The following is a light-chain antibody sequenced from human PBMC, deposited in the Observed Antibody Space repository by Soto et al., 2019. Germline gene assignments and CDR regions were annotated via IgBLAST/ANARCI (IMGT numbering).Light chain of an antibody. V-gene: IGLV1-51*01. J-gene: IGLJ1*01. CDR3: GTWDSSLRVYV. CDR1: RSNIENNY. Sequence: VLTQPPSVSAAPGQKVTVSCSGSRSNIENNYVSWYQQLPGTAPKHLIFDTNKRPSGIPDRFSGSKSGTSATLGITGLQTGDEADYYCGTWDSSLRVYVFGTGTKLTVL. CDR2: DTN.